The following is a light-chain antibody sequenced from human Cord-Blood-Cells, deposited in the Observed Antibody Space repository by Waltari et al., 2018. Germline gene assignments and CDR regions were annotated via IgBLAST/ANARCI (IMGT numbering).Light chain of an antibody. Sequence: DIQMTQSPSSLSASVGDRVTITCRESQSISSYLNWYQQKPGKAPKLLIYAASSLQSGVPSRFSGSGSGTDFTLTISSLQPEDFATYYCQQSYSTPLTF. CDR1: QSISSY. CDR2: AAS. J-gene: IGKJ4*01. CDR3: QQSYSTPLT. V-gene: IGKV1-39*01.